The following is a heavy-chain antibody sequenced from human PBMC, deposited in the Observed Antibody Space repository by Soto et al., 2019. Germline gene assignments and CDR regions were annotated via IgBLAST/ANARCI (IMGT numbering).Heavy chain of an antibody. CDR2: IIPIFGTA. D-gene: IGHD2-15*01. J-gene: IGHJ4*03. V-gene: IGHV1-69*13. CDR3: ARDCSGGSCFDY. CDR1: GGTFSSYA. Sequence: ASVKVSCKASGGTFSSYAISWVRQAPGQGLEWMGGIIPIFGTANYAQKFQGRVTITADESTSTAYMELSSLRSEDTAVYYCARDCSGGSCFDYWGQGTVVTVSS.